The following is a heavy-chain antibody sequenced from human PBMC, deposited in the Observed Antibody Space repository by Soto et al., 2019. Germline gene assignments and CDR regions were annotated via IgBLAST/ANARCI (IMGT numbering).Heavy chain of an antibody. CDR2: IYSGGST. V-gene: IGHV3-53*01. CDR3: ARGFQSSFGY. Sequence: WWSLRLSCSASVFTVSNSYMSWVRQAPGKGLEWVSVIYSGGSTYYADSVKGRFTISRDSSKNTLYLQMNSLRAEDTAVYYCARGFQSSFGYWGQGTLVTVS. D-gene: IGHD2-21*01. CDR1: VFTVSNSY. J-gene: IGHJ4*02.